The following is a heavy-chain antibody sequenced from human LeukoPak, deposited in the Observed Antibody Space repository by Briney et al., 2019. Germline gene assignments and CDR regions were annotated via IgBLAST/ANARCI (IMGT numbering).Heavy chain of an antibody. CDR3: ASIRIAAGDFDY. CDR1: GFTFSSYA. J-gene: IGHJ4*02. Sequence: QPGRSLRLSCAASGFTFSSYAMHWVRQAPGKVLEWVAVISYDGSNKYYADSVKGRFTISRDNSKNTLYLQMNSLRAEDTAVYYCASIRIAAGDFDYWGQGTLVTVSS. CDR2: ISYDGSNK. D-gene: IGHD6-25*01. V-gene: IGHV3-30*04.